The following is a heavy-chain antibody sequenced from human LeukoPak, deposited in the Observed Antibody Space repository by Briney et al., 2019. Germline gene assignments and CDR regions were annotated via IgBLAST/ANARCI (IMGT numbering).Heavy chain of an antibody. Sequence: SETLSLTCTVSGGSISSSSYYWGWIRQPPGKGLEWIGSIYYSGSTYYNPSLKSRVTISVDTSKNQFSLKLSSVTAADTAVYYCARADYDILTGYSQALDVWGKGTTVTISS. CDR2: IYYSGST. CDR3: ARADYDILTGYSQALDV. D-gene: IGHD3-9*01. CDR1: GGSISSSSYY. V-gene: IGHV4-39*07. J-gene: IGHJ6*04.